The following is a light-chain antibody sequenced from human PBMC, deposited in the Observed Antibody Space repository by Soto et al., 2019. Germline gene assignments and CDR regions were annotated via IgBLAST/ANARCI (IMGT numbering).Light chain of an antibody. CDR2: GAS. CDR3: QHYRTS. V-gene: IGKV3-20*01. Sequence: EIVLTQSPGTLSLSPGERVTLSCRASQSVSSSYLAWYQQKPGQAPRLLIYGASSRATGIPDRFSGSGSGTDFTLTITRLEPEDFAVYYCQHYRTSLGGGTKVEIK. J-gene: IGKJ4*01. CDR1: QSVSSSY.